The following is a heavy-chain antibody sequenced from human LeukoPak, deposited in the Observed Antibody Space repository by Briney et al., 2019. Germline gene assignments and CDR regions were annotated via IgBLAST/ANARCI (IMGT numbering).Heavy chain of an antibody. CDR3: ARDVGSYSSSWYSGYYGMDV. D-gene: IGHD6-13*01. J-gene: IGHJ6*02. CDR2: ISSSSSTI. CDR1: GFTFSSYS. V-gene: IGHV3-48*02. Sequence: GGSLRLSCAASGFTFSSYSMNWVRQAPGNGLEWVSYISSSSSTIYYADSVKGRFTISRDNAKNSLYLQMNSLRDEDTAVYYCARDVGSYSSSWYSGYYGMDVWGQGTTVTVSS.